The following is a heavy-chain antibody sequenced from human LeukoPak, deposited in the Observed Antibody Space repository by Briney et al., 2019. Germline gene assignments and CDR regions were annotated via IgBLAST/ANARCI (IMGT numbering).Heavy chain of an antibody. CDR1: GFTFSSYS. CDR3: AKGVGSTGSYFDY. CDR2: ISYDGSNI. D-gene: IGHD1-26*01. J-gene: IGHJ4*02. V-gene: IGHV3-30*18. Sequence: GRSLRLSCAASGFTFSSYSMHWVRQAPGKGLEWVAVISYDGSNIHFADSVKGRFTISRDNSKNTLYLQMNSLRPEDTAVYYCAKGVGSTGSYFDYWGQGTLVTVSP.